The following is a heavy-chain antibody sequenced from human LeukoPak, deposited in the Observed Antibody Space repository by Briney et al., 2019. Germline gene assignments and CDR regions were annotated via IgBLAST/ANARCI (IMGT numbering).Heavy chain of an antibody. J-gene: IGHJ4*02. CDR2: ISSSTSTI. Sequence: PGGSLRLSCAASGFTFSDYYMSWIRQAPGKGLGWISYISSSTSTIYYADSVKGRFSISRDNAKDSLYLQMNSLRAEDTAVYYCARLRVVVAATPKYFDYWGQGTLVTVSS. V-gene: IGHV3-11*04. CDR1: GFTFSDYY. CDR3: ARLRVVVAATPKYFDY. D-gene: IGHD2-15*01.